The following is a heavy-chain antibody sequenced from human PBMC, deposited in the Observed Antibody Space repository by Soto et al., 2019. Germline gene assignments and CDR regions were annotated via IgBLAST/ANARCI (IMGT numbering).Heavy chain of an antibody. Sequence: EVQLLESGGGLVQPAGSLRLSCAASGFTFISYAMSWVRQAPGKGLQWVSAISGGGDATFYADSVKGRFTISRDNSRNTVTLQMNSLGADDTAVYYCARKVPGSTTRPDYWYFDLWGRGTLVTVSS. CDR3: ARKVPGSTTRPDYWYFDL. CDR1: GFTFISYA. J-gene: IGHJ2*01. V-gene: IGHV3-23*01. CDR2: ISGGGDAT. D-gene: IGHD3-10*01.